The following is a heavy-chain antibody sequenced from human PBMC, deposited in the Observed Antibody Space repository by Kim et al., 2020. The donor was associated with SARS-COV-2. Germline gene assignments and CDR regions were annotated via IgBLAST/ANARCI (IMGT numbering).Heavy chain of an antibody. D-gene: IGHD1-26*01. CDR2: TNAGHGKT. CDR1: GYTFSHYA. V-gene: IGHV1-3*01. Sequence: ASVKVSCKASGYTFSHYAIHWVRQAPGQRLEWMGWTNAGHGKTKYSQRFQGTVTITSDTSASTAYMELSSLTSEDTAVYFCARGAYSGNYYGPLDYWGQG. CDR3: ARGAYSGNYYGPLDY. J-gene: IGHJ4*02.